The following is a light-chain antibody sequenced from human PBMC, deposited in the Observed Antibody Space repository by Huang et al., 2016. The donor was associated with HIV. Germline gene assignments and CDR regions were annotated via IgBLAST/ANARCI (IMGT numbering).Light chain of an antibody. CDR3: QQRSNWPPIT. CDR2: DAS. J-gene: IGKJ5*01. Sequence: EIVLTQSPTTLSLSPGERATLSCRASQSVNRYLAWYQQKPGQAPRLLIYDASNRATGIPDRFSGSGSGTDFTLTISSLEPEDFAVYYCQQRSNWPPITFGQGTRLAIK. CDR1: QSVNRY. V-gene: IGKV3-11*01.